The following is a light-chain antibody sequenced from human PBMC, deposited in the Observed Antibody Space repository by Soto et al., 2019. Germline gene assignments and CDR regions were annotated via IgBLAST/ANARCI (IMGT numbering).Light chain of an antibody. CDR2: WAS. CDR3: QQYYSSPWT. Sequence: IVMTQSPASLAVSLGERATINCKSSQSGLYTSNGNNFLSWYQQKPGQSPNLLIYWASTRESGVPDRFSGSGSGTDFTLTISSLQDEDVAVYYCQQYYSSPWTFGQGTKVEIK. J-gene: IGKJ1*01. V-gene: IGKV4-1*01. CDR1: QSGLYTSNGNNF.